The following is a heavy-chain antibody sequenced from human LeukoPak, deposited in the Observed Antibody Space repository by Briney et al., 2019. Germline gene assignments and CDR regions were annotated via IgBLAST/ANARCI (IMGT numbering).Heavy chain of an antibody. D-gene: IGHD2-8*01. CDR3: AREPYCTNGVCYTRSFYYGMDV. CDR1: GFTFSSYW. J-gene: IGHJ6*02. CDR2: IKQDGSEK. Sequence: SGGSLRLSCAASGFTFSSYWMSWVRQAPGKGLEWVANIKQDGSEKYYVDSVKGRFTISRDNAKNSLYLQMNSLRAEDTAVYYCAREPYCTNGVCYTRSFYYGMDVWGQGTTVTVSS. V-gene: IGHV3-7*01.